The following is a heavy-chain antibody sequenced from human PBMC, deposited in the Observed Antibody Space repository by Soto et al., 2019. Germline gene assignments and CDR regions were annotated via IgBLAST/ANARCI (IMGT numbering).Heavy chain of an antibody. CDR1: GFSFNNAW. D-gene: IGHD1-1*01. J-gene: IGHJ4*02. CDR3: TTDEGDSRSFYNVDY. CDR2: IISNSDGGTT. Sequence: EVQLVESGGGLGEPGGSLRLSCAASGFSFNNAWMSWFRQAPGRGLEWVGRIISNSDGGTTEYAAPVNGRFSISRDDSKNTLYLQMNSLKTEDTAVYYCTTDEGDSRSFYNVDYWGQGTLVTVSS. V-gene: IGHV3-15*07.